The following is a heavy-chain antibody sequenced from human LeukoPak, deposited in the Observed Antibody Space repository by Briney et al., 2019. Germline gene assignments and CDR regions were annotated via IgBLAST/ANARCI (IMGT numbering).Heavy chain of an antibody. V-gene: IGHV3-23*01. D-gene: IGHD5-18*01. CDR2: ISGSGGST. CDR3: AKDGDVDTATNFDY. Sequence: GGSLRLSCAASGFTFSSYAMSWVRQAPGKGLEWVSAISGSGGSTYYADSVEGRFTISRDNSKNTLYLQMNSLRAEDTAVYYCAKDGDVDTATNFDYWGQGTLVTVSS. CDR1: GFTFSSYA. J-gene: IGHJ4*02.